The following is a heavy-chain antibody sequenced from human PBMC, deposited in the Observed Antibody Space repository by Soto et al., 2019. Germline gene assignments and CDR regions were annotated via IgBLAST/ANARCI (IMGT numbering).Heavy chain of an antibody. Sequence: EVQLVESGGALVQPGGSLRLSCAASGFTFSSYWMSWVRQAPVKGLEWVGNIKQDGSEKNYVDFMEGRFTISRDNAENSLYLQMNSLRAEDTAVYYCASIASAGRGWDVWGQGTTVVVSS. CDR3: ASIASAGRGWDV. CDR2: IKQDGSEK. D-gene: IGHD6-13*01. CDR1: GFTFSSYW. V-gene: IGHV3-7*01. J-gene: IGHJ6*02.